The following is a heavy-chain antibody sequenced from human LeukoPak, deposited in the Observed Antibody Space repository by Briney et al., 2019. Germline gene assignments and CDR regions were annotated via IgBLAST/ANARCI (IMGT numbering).Heavy chain of an antibody. D-gene: IGHD6-13*01. CDR3: ARDSPYSSSCDY. CDR2: INPNSGGT. V-gene: IGHV1-2*06. CDR1: GYTFTGYY. J-gene: IGHJ4*02. Sequence: ASVKVSCKASGYTFTGYYMHWVRQAPGQGLEWMGLINPNSGGTNYAQKFQGRVTMTRDTSISTAYMELSRLRSDDTAVYYCARDSPYSSSCDYWGQGTLVTVSS.